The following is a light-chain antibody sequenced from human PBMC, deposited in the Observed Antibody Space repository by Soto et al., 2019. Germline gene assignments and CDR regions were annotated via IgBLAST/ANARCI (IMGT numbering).Light chain of an antibody. CDR3: QQFGSVPST. CDR2: DAS. Sequence: IPMTQSPSSLSASVGARVTITCHASQDIKNYLIWYQQKPGKAPKRLIYDASTLGTGVSSRFSGSGSGTHFTLTISSPQPEDIAKYYCQQFGSVPSTLGQGTKMEIK. V-gene: IGKV1-33*01. CDR1: QDIKNY. J-gene: IGKJ2*01.